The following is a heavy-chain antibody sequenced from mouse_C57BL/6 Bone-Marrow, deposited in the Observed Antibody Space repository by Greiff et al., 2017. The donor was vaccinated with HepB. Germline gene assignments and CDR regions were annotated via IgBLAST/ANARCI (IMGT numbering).Heavy chain of an antibody. Sequence: QVQLQQPGAELVKPGASVKMSCKASGYTFTSYWITWVKQRPGQGLEWIGDIYPGSGSTNYNEKFKSKATLTVDTSSSKAYMQLSSLTSEDSAVYYCASRRLWTGYAMDYWGQGTSVTVSS. V-gene: IGHV1-55*01. CDR2: IYPGSGST. D-gene: IGHD1-1*02. CDR1: GYTFTSYW. CDR3: ASRRLWTGYAMDY. J-gene: IGHJ4*01.